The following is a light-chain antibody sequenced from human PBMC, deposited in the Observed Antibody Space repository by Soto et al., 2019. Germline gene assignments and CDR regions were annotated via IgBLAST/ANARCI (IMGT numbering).Light chain of an antibody. CDR3: QQTYTTPEIT. CDR2: GAS. V-gene: IGKV1-39*01. CDR1: QSISIS. J-gene: IGKJ5*01. Sequence: DMQMTQSPSSLSASLGDRVTIXXRASQSISISLNWYQLKPGKAPNLXXYGASYLKSGVPTRFSGSGSGTDFTLTISSLQPEDFATYYCQQTYTTPEITFGQGTRLEIK.